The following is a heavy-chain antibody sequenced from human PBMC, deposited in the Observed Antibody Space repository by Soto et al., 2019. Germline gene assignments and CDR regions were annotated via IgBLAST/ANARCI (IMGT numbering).Heavy chain of an antibody. V-gene: IGHV1-18*01. Sequence: ASVNVSCKASGYTFTSYGISWVRQAPGQGLEWMGWISAYNGNTNYAQKLQGRVTMTTDTSTSTAYMELRSLRSDDTAVYYCARDVVVVAATPPRGWFDPWGQGTLVTVSS. CDR3: ARDVVVVAATPPRGWFDP. D-gene: IGHD2-15*01. CDR1: GYTFTSYG. J-gene: IGHJ5*02. CDR2: ISAYNGNT.